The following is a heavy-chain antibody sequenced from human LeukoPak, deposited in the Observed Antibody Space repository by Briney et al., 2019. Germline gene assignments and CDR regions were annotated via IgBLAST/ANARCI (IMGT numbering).Heavy chain of an antibody. D-gene: IGHD3-9*01. CDR3: ARQAGSYYDILTGQYYYYYYMDV. V-gene: IGHV5-51*01. J-gene: IGHJ6*03. CDR2: IYPGDSDT. CDR1: GYSFTSYW. Sequence: GESLKISCKGSGYSFTSYWIGWVRQMPGKGLEWMGIIYPGDSDTRYSPPFQGQVTISADKSISTAYLQWSSLKASDTAMYYCARQAGSYYDILTGQYYYYYYMDVWGKGTTVTVSS.